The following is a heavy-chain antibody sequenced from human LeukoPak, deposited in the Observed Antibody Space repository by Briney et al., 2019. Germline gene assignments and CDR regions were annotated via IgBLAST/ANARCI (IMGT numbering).Heavy chain of an antibody. CDR1: GGSFSGYY. J-gene: IGHJ6*02. Sequence: SETLSLTCAVYGGSFSGYYWSWIRQPPGKGLEWIGEINHSGSTNYNPSLKSRVTISVDTSKNQFSLKLSSVTAADTAVYYCARVGYYDFWSGPSGYYYYGMDVWGQGTTVTVPS. V-gene: IGHV4-34*01. D-gene: IGHD3-3*01. CDR3: ARVGYYDFWSGPSGYYYYGMDV. CDR2: INHSGST.